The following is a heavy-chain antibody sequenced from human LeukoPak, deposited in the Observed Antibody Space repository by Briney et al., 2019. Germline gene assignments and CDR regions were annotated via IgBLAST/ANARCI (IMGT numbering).Heavy chain of an antibody. CDR3: AKGRQYVDY. J-gene: IGHJ4*02. CDR1: GFTFSSYA. CDR2: ITSGGGGT. V-gene: IGHV3-23*01. Sequence: PGGSLRLSCAASGFTFSSYAMSWVRQAPGKGLEWVSSITSGGGGTYYADSVKGRFTISRDNSKNTLYLQMNSLRAEDAAVYYCAKGRQYVDYWGQGALVTVSS.